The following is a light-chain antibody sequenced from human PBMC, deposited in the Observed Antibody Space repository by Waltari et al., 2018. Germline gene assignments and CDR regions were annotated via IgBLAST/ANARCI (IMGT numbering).Light chain of an antibody. J-gene: IGKJ4*01. CDR3: QQGYSYPFT. CDR1: QGIGNN. V-gene: IGKV1-16*01. Sequence: DIQMTQSPYSLSASVGDTGTITCQASQGIGNNLNWYQQKLGNAPKLLIYKTSSLQSGIPSRFSGSGSRTDFTLTISSLLPEDFATYYCQQGYSYPFTFGGGTKVEI. CDR2: KTS.